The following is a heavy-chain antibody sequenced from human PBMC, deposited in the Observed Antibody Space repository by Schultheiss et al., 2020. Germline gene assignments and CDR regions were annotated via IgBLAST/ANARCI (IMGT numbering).Heavy chain of an antibody. D-gene: IGHD5-12*01. Sequence: SQTLSLTCTVSGYSISSGYYWGWIRQPPGKGLEWIGSIYHSGSTYYNPSLKSRVTISVDTSKSQFSLRLSSVTAADTAVYFCARTHSDYDFWFDPWGQGTLVTVSS. CDR2: IYHSGST. CDR1: GYSISSGYY. J-gene: IGHJ5*02. V-gene: IGHV4-38-2*02. CDR3: ARTHSDYDFWFDP.